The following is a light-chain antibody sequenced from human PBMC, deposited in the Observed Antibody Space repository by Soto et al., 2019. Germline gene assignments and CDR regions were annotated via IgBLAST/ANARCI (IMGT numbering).Light chain of an antibody. CDR3: AAWDDSLNGLV. Sequence: QSVLTQPPSASGTPGQRVTISCSGSSSNLGSNAVDWYLQLPGTAPKLLIYSNYQRPSGVPDRFSGSKSGTSASLAISGLQSEDEADYYCAAWDDSLNGLVFGGGTKLTVL. V-gene: IGLV1-44*01. CDR2: SNY. CDR1: SSNLGSNA. J-gene: IGLJ2*01.